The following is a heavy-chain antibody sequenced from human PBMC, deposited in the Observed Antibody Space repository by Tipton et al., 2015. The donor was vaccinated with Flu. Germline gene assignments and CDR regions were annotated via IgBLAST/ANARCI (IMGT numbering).Heavy chain of an antibody. D-gene: IGHD6-19*01. CDR2: IYAGGAT. CDR1: GFTVSSNS. CDR3: AKVIPELVAGLDY. Sequence: SLRLSCAASGFTVSSNSVSWVRRAPGKGLEWVSIIYAGGATYYAESVKGRFTISSDNSKNTDYLQINSLRAEDTAVYYCAKVIPELVAGLDYWGQGTLVSGPS. V-gene: IGHV3-53*01. J-gene: IGHJ4*02.